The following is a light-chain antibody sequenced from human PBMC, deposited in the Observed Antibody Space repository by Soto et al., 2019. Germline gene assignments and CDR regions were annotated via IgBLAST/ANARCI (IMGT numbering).Light chain of an antibody. J-gene: IGKJ1*01. CDR1: QSVGNT. V-gene: IGKV3-15*01. Sequence: EIVLTQSTATLSVSPGERATLSCRASQSVGNTLGWYQHQPGQAPRLLIYDASTRATGIPARFSGSGSGTDFTLTISGLQSEDFAVYYCQQYNNWPQTFGQGTKVDI. CDR3: QQYNNWPQT. CDR2: DAS.